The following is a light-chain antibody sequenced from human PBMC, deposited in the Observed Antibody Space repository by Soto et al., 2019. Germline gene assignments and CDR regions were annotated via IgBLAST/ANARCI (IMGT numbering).Light chain of an antibody. Sequence: DIQMTQSPSTLSASVGDRVTITCRASQTIGSWLAWYQHKPGKAPNLLIYKASNLESGVPSRFSGSGSGTEFTLTISSLQPDDFATYYCLQDYNYPWTFGQGTKVDIK. CDR1: QTIGSW. CDR2: KAS. CDR3: LQDYNYPWT. J-gene: IGKJ1*01. V-gene: IGKV1-5*03.